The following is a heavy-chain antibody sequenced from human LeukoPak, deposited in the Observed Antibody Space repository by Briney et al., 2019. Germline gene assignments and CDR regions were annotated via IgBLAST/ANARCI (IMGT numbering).Heavy chain of an antibody. CDR1: GFTFYDYA. J-gene: IGHJ6*03. V-gene: IGHV3-9*01. CDR2: ISWNSGSI. D-gene: IGHD6-19*01. Sequence: GGSLRLSCAASGFTFYDYAMHWVRHAPGKGLEWVSGISWNSGSIVYADSVKGRFTISRDNAKNSLYLQMNSLRAEDTALYYCAKDAVEYSSGWYYIYSNYYYYYMDVWGKGTTVTVSS. CDR3: AKDAVEYSSGWYYIYSNYYYYYMDV.